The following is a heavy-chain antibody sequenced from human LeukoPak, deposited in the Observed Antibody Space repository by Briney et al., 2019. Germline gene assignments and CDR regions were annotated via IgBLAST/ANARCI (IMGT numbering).Heavy chain of an antibody. CDR3: ARGHGYSGHALAS. J-gene: IGHJ5*02. CDR2: IYFSGHT. Sequence: SETLSLTCTVSGTSINDYYWSWIRQPPGKRLEWIGYIYFSGHTNYSPPLKSRVTMSLDAPRDHFSLQLNSVTAADTAVYYCARGHGYSGHALASWGQGILVTVSS. CDR1: GTSINDYY. D-gene: IGHD5-12*01. V-gene: IGHV4-59*01.